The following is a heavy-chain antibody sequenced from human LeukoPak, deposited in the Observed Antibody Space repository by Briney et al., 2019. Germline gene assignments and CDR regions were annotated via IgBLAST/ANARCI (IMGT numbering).Heavy chain of an antibody. CDR1: GGTFSSYA. J-gene: IGHJ6*03. V-gene: IGHV1-69*05. CDR3: ARATTENYYYYYYMDV. CDR2: IIPIFGTA. Sequence: GSSVKVSCKASGGTFSSYAISWVRQAPGQGLEWMGGIIPIFGTANYAQKLQGRVTMTTDTSTSTAYMELRSLRSDDTAVYYCARATTENYYYYYYMDVWGKGTTVTVSS. D-gene: IGHD4-11*01.